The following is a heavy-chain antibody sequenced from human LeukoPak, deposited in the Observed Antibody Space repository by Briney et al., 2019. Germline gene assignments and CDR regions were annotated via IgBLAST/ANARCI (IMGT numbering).Heavy chain of an antibody. V-gene: IGHV1-69*13. D-gene: IGHD2-15*01. CDR1: GGTFSSHT. J-gene: IGHJ4*02. CDR2: IIPMFGTA. Sequence: ASVKVSCKASGGTFSSHTISWVRQAPGQGREWMGGIIPMFGTANYAQKFQGRVTITADESTSPAYMELSSLRSEDTAVYYCATPGEDKTPYFDYWGQGTLVTVSS. CDR3: ATPGEDKTPYFDY.